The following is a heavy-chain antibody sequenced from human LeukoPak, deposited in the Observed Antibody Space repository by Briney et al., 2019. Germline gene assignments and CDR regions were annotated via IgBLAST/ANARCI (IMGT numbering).Heavy chain of an antibody. J-gene: IGHJ4*02. V-gene: IGHV3-21*01. CDR3: AREAYGYCSSTSCYNGGYSDY. CDR1: GFTFSSYS. Sequence: GGSLRLSCAASGFTFSSYSMNWVRQAPGKGLEWVSSISSSSSYIYYADSVKGRFTISRDNAKNSLYLQMNSLRAEDTAVYYCAREAYGYCSSTSCYNGGYSDYWGQGTLVTVSS. CDR2: ISSSSSYI. D-gene: IGHD2-2*02.